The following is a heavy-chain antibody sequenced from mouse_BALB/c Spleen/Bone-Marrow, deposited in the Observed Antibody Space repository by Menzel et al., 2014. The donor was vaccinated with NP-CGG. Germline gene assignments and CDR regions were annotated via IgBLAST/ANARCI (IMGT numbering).Heavy chain of an antibody. V-gene: IGHV14-3*02. D-gene: IGHD4-1*01. J-gene: IGHJ4*01. CDR2: IDPANGNT. CDR3: ARWEYYAMDY. CDR1: GFNIKDTY. Sequence: VQLKESAAELVKPGASVKLSCTASGFNIKDTYMHWVKQRPEQGLEWIGRIDPANGNTKYDPKFQGKATITADTSSNTAYLQLSSLTSEDTAVYYCARWEYYAMDYWGQGPSVTVSS.